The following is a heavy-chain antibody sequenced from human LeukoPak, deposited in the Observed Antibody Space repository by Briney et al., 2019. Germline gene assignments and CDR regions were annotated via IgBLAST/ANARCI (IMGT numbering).Heavy chain of an antibody. CDR3: AASGLELDY. CDR2: IYYSGST. Sequence: PSETLSLTCTVSGGSISSGGYYWGWIRQPPGKGLEWIGSIYYSGSTYYNPSLKSRVTISVDTSKNQFSLKLSSVTAADTAVYYCAASGLELDYWGQGTLVTVSS. J-gene: IGHJ4*02. D-gene: IGHD1-1*01. V-gene: IGHV4-39*01. CDR1: GGSISSGGYY.